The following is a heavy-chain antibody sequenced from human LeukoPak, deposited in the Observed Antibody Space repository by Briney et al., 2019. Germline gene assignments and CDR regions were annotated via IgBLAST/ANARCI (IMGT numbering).Heavy chain of an antibody. V-gene: IGHV3-9*01. CDR3: ARVSGYYGSRKTFQH. Sequence: PGRSLRLSCAASGFTFDDYAMHWVRQAPGKGLEWVSGISWNSGSIGYADSVKGRFTISRDNAKNSLYLQMNSLRAEDTAVYYCARVSGYYGSRKTFQHWGQGTLVTVSS. D-gene: IGHD3-10*01. CDR2: ISWNSGSI. CDR1: GFTFDDYA. J-gene: IGHJ1*01.